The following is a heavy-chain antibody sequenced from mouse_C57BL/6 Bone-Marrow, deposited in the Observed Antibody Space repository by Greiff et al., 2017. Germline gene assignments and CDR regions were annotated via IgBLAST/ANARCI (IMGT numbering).Heavy chain of an antibody. CDR2: IDPSDSYT. D-gene: IGHD1-1*01. V-gene: IGHV1-69*01. CDR3: ARRMVYYGPYWYFDV. CDR1: GYTFTSYW. Sequence: VQLQQPGAELVMPGASVKLSCKASGYTFTSYWMHWVKQRPGQGLEWIGEIDPSDSYTNYNQKFKGKSTLTVDKSSSTAYMQPSSLTSEDSAVYYCARRMVYYGPYWYFDVWGTGTTVTVSS. J-gene: IGHJ1*03.